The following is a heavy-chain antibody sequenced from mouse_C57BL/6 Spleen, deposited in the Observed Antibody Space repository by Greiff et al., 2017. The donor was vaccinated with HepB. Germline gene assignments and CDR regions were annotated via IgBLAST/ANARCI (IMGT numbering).Heavy chain of an antibody. CDR2: IYPSSGNT. CDR1: GYTFTSYG. J-gene: IGHJ2*01. Sequence: VQLQQSGAELARPGASVKLSCKASGYTFTSYGISWVKQRTGQGLEWIGEIYPSSGNTYYNEKFKGKATLTADKSSSTAYMELRSLTSEDSAVYFCARRGYDGYYGYFDYWGQGTTLTVSS. CDR3: ARRGYDGYYGYFDY. V-gene: IGHV1-81*01. D-gene: IGHD2-3*01.